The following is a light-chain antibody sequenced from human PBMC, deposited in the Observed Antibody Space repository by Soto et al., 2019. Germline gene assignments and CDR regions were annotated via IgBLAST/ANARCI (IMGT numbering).Light chain of an antibody. CDR2: EVS. Sequence: QSVLSQPASMSGSPGQSITIPCTGASSDIGLYNYVSWYQHHPGKAPKLLISEVSVRPSGLSDRFSASKAGNTASLTISGLQPEDEAYYYCSSLSTTSTPIVFGSGTKVTVL. J-gene: IGLJ1*01. CDR1: SSDIGLYNY. V-gene: IGLV2-14*01. CDR3: SSLSTTSTPIV.